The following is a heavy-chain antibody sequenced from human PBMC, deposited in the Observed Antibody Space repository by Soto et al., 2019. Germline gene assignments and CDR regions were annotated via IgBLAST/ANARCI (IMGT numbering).Heavy chain of an antibody. CDR3: ARGASSVTTFYFDL. J-gene: IGHJ2*01. D-gene: IGHD4-17*01. CDR1: GYTFISYA. V-gene: IGHV1-3*01. CDR2: INPGNGNT. Sequence: QVQVVQSGAEVKKPGASVKVSCKASGYTFISYAMHWVRQAPGQRLEWMGWINPGNGNTKNSQKFQGRVTITRDTFASTAYMELSSLRSEDTAVYYCARGASSVTTFYFDLWGRGTLVTVSS.